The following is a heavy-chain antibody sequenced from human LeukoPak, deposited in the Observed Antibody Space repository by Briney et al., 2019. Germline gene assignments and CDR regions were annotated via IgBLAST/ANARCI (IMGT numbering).Heavy chain of an antibody. D-gene: IGHD6-6*01. CDR1: GFTFSSYA. J-gene: IGHJ4*02. CDR2: ISYDGSNK. CDR3: ARPPYLAAREDY. V-gene: IGHV3-30*04. Sequence: PGGSLRLSCAASGFTFSSYAMHWVRQAPGKGLEWVAVISYDGSNKYYADSVKGRFTISRDNSKNTLYLQMNSLRAEDTAVYYCARPPYLAAREDYWGQGTLVTVSS.